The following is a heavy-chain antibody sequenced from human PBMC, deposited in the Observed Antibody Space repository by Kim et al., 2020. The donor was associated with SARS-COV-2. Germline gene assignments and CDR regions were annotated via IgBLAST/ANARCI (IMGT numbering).Heavy chain of an antibody. D-gene: IGHD5-12*01. Sequence: NKYYADAVKGRFTISRDNSKNTLYLQMNSLRAEDTAVYYCAKEWLRSNDYWGQGTLVTVSS. CDR3: AKEWLRSNDY. CDR2: NK. V-gene: IGHV3-30*02. J-gene: IGHJ4*02.